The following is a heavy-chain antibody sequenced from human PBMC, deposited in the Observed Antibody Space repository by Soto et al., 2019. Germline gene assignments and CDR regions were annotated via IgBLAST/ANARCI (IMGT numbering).Heavy chain of an antibody. CDR1: TVSNSGGDYS. CDR3: ARHLGSYYYYYYGMDV. CDR2: IYYSGST. V-gene: IGHV4-61*08. Sequence: SETLSLTCAVSTVSNSGGDYSWSWIRQPPGKGLEWIGYIYYSGSTNYNPSLKSRVTISVDTSKNQFSLKLSSVTAADTAVYYCARHLGSYYYYYYGMDVWGQGTTVTVSS. J-gene: IGHJ6*02. D-gene: IGHD1-26*01.